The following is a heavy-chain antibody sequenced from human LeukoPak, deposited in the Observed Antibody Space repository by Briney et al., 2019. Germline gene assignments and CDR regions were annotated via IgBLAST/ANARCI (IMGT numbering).Heavy chain of an antibody. CDR1: GGSFSGYY. CDR3: ATLNIESSSGWFFRS. V-gene: IGHV4-34*01. J-gene: IGHJ5*02. D-gene: IGHD6-19*01. CDR2: INHSGST. Sequence: SETLSLTCAVYGGSFSGYYWSWIRQPPGKGLEWIGEINHSGSTNYNPSLKSRVTMSADASRNQFSLTLSSVTAADTAIYYCATLNIESSSGWFFRSWGQGTLVSVSS.